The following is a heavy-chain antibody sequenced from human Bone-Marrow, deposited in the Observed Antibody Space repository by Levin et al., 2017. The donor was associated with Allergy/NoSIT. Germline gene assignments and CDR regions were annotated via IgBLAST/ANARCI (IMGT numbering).Heavy chain of an antibody. D-gene: IGHD3-22*01. J-gene: IGHJ4*02. Sequence: GGSLRLSCAASGFTISSNYMSWVRQAPGKGLEWVSVIYSGGSTYYADSVKGRFTISRDNSKNTLYLQMNSLRAEDTAVYYCARLYYYDSSGYYWIDYWGQGTLVTVSS. CDR1: GFTISSNY. V-gene: IGHV3-53*01. CDR2: IYSGGST. CDR3: ARLYYYDSSGYYWIDY.